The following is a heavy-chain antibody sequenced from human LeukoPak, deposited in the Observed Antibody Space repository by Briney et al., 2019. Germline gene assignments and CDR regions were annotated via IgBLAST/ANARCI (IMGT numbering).Heavy chain of an antibody. CDR3: AKDRALVGATTDFDF. D-gene: IGHD1-26*01. J-gene: IGHJ4*02. V-gene: IGHV3-23*01. Sequence: GGSLRLSCAASGFTFSSYAMSWVRQAPGKGLEWVSAISGSGGSTYYADSVKGRFTISRDNSKNTLYLQMNSLSAEDTAVYYCAKDRALVGATTDFDFWGQGTLVTVSS. CDR1: GFTFSSYA. CDR2: ISGSGGST.